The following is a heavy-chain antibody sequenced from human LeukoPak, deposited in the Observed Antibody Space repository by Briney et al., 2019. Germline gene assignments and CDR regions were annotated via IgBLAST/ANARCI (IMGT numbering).Heavy chain of an antibody. CDR1: GFTFSSYG. Sequence: PGGSLRLSCAASGFTFSSYGMHWVRQAPGKGLEWVAFIRYDGSNKYYADSVKGRFTISRDNSKNTLYLHMNSLRPEDTAMYYCTRDAKGYCSGGSCYAVHFDIWGQGTRVIVSS. CDR3: TRDAKGYCSGGSCYAVHFDI. J-gene: IGHJ3*02. CDR2: IRYDGSNK. D-gene: IGHD2-15*01. V-gene: IGHV3-30*02.